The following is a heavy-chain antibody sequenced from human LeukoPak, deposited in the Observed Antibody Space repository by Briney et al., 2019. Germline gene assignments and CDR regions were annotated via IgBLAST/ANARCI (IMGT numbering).Heavy chain of an antibody. J-gene: IGHJ6*03. V-gene: IGHV3-48*03. Sequence: GGSLRLSCDASGFTFSSYEMNWVRQAPGKGLEWVSYISSSGSDKYYADSVKGRFTISRDNAKNSLYLQMNSLRAEDTAVYYCARLRYSSSWYSHYYYYYMDVWGKGTTVTVSS. D-gene: IGHD6-13*01. CDR3: ARLRYSSSWYSHYYYYYMDV. CDR2: ISSSGSDK. CDR1: GFTFSSYE.